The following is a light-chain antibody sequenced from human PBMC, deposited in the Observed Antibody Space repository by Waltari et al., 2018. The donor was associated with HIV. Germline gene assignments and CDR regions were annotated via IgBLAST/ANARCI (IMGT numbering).Light chain of an antibody. V-gene: IGLV1-44*01. J-gene: IGLJ3*02. CDR2: SNN. CDR1: SSNIGSNT. CDR3: ATWDDSLNGRWV. Sequence: QSVLTQPPSASGTPGQRVTISCSGSSSNIGSNTVNWYQQLPGTAPKLPIYSNNQRPSGVPDRFSGPKSGTSASLAISGLQSEYEADYYCATWDDSLNGRWVFGGGTKLTVL.